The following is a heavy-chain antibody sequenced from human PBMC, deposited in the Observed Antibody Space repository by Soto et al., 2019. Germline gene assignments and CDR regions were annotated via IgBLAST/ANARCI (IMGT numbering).Heavy chain of an antibody. CDR1: GGTFSSYA. Sequence: QVQLVQSGAEVKKPGSSVKVSCKASGGTFSSYAISWVRQAPGQGLEWMGGIIPIFGTANYAQKFQGRVTITADKSTSTAYMDLSSLRSEDTAVYYCASAVAAAGREPYYFDYWGQGTLVTVSS. CDR2: IIPIFGTA. J-gene: IGHJ4*02. V-gene: IGHV1-69*06. CDR3: ASAVAAAGREPYYFDY. D-gene: IGHD6-13*01.